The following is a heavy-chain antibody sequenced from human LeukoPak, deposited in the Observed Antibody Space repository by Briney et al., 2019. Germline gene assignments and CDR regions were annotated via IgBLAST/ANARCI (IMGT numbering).Heavy chain of an antibody. CDR2: INQNGSET. J-gene: IGHJ5*02. V-gene: IGHV3-7*01. D-gene: IGHD3-22*01. Sequence: GGSMRLSCAASGFTFSTYWMTWVRQAPGKGLEWVANINQNGSETYYVDSVKGRFTISRDNAKNSLYLQMNSLRVEDTAVYYCARKRYYYDTSTYGWFDPWGQGISVTVSS. CDR3: ARKRYYYDTSTYGWFDP. CDR1: GFTFSTYW.